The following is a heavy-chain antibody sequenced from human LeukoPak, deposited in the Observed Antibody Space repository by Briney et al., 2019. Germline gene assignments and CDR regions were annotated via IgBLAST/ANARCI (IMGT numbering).Heavy chain of an antibody. CDR2: ISGSGGST. J-gene: IGHJ4*02. V-gene: IGHV3-23*01. Sequence: GGSLRLSCAASGFTFSSYAMSWVRQAPGKGLEWVSGISGSGGSTHYADSVKGRFTISRDNSKNTLYLQMNSLRAEDRAVYYCARGYSSGYPYYWGQGTLVTVSS. CDR3: ARGYSSGYPYY. D-gene: IGHD3-22*01. CDR1: GFTFSSYA.